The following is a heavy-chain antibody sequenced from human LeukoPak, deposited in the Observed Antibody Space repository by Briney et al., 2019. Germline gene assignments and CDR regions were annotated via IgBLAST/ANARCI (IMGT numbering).Heavy chain of an antibody. CDR2: IYYSGST. CDR1: GGSISSSNYY. CDR3: ARAPLYHYDY. Sequence: SETLSLTCTVSGGSISSSNYYWGWIRQPPGKGLEYIGSIYYSGSTYYNPSLKSRVTMSVDTSKNQFSLKLSSVTAADTAVYYCARAPLYHYDYWGQGTLVTVSS. D-gene: IGHD2-8*01. V-gene: IGHV4-39*07. J-gene: IGHJ4*02.